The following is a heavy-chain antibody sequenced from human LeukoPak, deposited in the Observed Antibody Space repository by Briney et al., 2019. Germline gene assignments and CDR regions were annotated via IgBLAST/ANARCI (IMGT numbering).Heavy chain of an antibody. Sequence: PGGSLRLSCAASGFTFSSYWMSWVRQAPGKGLEWVANIKQDGSEKYYVDSVKGRFTISRDNAKNSLYLQMNSLRAEDTAVYCCARDDYGDYLDYWGQGTLVTVSS. CDR3: ARDDYGDYLDY. D-gene: IGHD4-17*01. J-gene: IGHJ4*02. CDR1: GFTFSSYW. V-gene: IGHV3-7*01. CDR2: IKQDGSEK.